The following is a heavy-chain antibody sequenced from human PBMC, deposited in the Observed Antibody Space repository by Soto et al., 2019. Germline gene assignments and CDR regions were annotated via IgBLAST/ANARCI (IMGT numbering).Heavy chain of an antibody. J-gene: IGHJ6*02. CDR2: ISYDGSNK. V-gene: IGHV3-30*18. D-gene: IGHD6-13*01. Sequence: QVQLVESGVGVVQPGRSLRLSCAASGFTFSSYGMHWVRKAPGKGLEWVAVISYDGSNKYYADSVKGRFTISRDNSKNTLYLQMNSLRAEDTAVYYCAKDFSSWKYYYYGMDVWGQGTTVTVSS. CDR1: GFTFSSYG. CDR3: AKDFSSWKYYYYGMDV.